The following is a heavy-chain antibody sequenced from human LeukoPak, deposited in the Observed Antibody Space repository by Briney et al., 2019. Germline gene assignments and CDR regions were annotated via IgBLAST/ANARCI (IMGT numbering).Heavy chain of an antibody. Sequence: PGGSLRLSCAASGFTFSNYGMSWVRQAPGKGLEWVSSISSSSSYIYYADSVKGRFTISRDNAKNSLYLQMNSLRAEDTAVYYCARDRGDGYNSYYYMDVWGKGTTVTVSS. D-gene: IGHD5-24*01. J-gene: IGHJ6*03. V-gene: IGHV3-21*01. CDR2: ISSSSSYI. CDR1: GFTFSNYG. CDR3: ARDRGDGYNSYYYMDV.